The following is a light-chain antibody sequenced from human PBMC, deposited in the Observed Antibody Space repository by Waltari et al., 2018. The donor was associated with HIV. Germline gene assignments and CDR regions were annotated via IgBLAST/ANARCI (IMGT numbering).Light chain of an antibody. Sequence: DVVMTQSPLSLPVTLGQPASISCRSSQSLVYSDGDTYLTWFQQRPGQSPRRLIYKVSNRDSGVPDRFSGSGSGTDFTLKISMVEAEDVGVYYCMQGTHWPPTFGQGTKVEIK. CDR2: KVS. V-gene: IGKV2-30*01. CDR1: QSLVYSDGDTY. CDR3: MQGTHWPPT. J-gene: IGKJ1*01.